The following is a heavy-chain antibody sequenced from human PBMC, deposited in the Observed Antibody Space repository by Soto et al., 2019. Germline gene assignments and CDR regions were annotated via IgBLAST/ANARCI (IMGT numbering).Heavy chain of an antibody. CDR3: ARDGYSSSWDWFDP. CDR2: ISGSGGST. V-gene: IGHV3-23*01. Sequence: GGSLRLSCAASGFTFSSYAMSWFRQAPGKGLEWVSAISGSGGSTYYADSVKGRFTISRDNSKNTLYLQMNSLRAEDTAVYYCARDGYSSSWDWFDPWGQGTLVTVSS. J-gene: IGHJ5*02. CDR1: GFTFSSYA. D-gene: IGHD6-13*01.